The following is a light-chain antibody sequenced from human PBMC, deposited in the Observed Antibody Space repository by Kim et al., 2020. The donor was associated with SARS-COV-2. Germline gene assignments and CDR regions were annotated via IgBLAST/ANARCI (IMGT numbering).Light chain of an antibody. Sequence: SAGEGATLSCRASQIVCSNCVACYQQKPGQAPRLIIHSASRRATGIPERFSGSGSGTDFTLTISRLEPEDFAVYYCQEYDDSPPWTFGQGTKLEI. J-gene: IGKJ1*01. CDR1: QIVCSNC. CDR3: QEYDDSPPWT. CDR2: SAS. V-gene: IGKV3-20*01.